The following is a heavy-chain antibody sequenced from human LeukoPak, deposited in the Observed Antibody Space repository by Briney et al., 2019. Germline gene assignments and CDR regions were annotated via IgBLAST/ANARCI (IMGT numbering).Heavy chain of an antibody. CDR1: GYNFTKYW. Sequence: GESLKISCKASGYNFTKYWIGWVRQMPGKGLEWMGVICPADSDTRYSPSFQGHATISADRSITTAYLQWSRLKASDTAMYYCARQHEVGATPPDYWGQGTLVTVSS. CDR2: ICPADSDT. J-gene: IGHJ4*02. D-gene: IGHD1-26*01. CDR3: ARQHEVGATPPDY. V-gene: IGHV5-51*01.